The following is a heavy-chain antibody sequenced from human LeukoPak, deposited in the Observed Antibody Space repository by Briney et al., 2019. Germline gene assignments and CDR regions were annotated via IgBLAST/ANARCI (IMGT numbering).Heavy chain of an antibody. Sequence: SETLSLTCAVYGGSFSGYYWSWIRQPPGKGLEWIGEINDIGNTNYDPSLRSRVTISVDTSKNQFSLSLTSATAADTAIYFCARLGSVGYYNYQYMDIWGNGTTVTVSS. CDR2: INDIGNT. V-gene: IGHV4-34*01. CDR3: ARLGSVGYYNYQYMDI. CDR1: GGSFSGYY. D-gene: IGHD3-10*01. J-gene: IGHJ6*03.